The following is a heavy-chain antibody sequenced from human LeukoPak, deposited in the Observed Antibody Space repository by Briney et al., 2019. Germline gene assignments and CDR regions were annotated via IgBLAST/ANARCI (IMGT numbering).Heavy chain of an antibody. CDR1: GDSVSSNSAA. J-gene: IGHJ4*02. Sequence: SQTLTHTCAISGDSVSSNSAAWNWIRQSPSRGLEWLGRTYYRSKWYNDYAVSVKSRLTINPDTSKNQFSLQLNSVTPEDTAVYYCARSTAVAGNSFGYWGQGTLVTVSS. CDR3: ARSTAVAGNSFGY. D-gene: IGHD6-19*01. V-gene: IGHV6-1*01. CDR2: TYYRSKWYN.